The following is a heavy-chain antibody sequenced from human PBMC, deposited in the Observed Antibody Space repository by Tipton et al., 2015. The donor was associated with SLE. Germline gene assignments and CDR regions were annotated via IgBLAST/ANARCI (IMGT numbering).Heavy chain of an antibody. Sequence: TLSLTCTVSGGSISSGASSWSWIRQPPGKGLEWIGYIYYSGSTYYNPSLKSRVTISVDTSKNQFSLKLSSVTAADTAVYYCARDLYYSDTSGYYSLLDYWGQGTLVTVSS. D-gene: IGHD3-22*01. CDR1: GGSISSGASS. J-gene: IGHJ4*02. CDR3: ARDLYYSDTSGYYSLLDY. CDR2: IYYSGST. V-gene: IGHV4-30-4*07.